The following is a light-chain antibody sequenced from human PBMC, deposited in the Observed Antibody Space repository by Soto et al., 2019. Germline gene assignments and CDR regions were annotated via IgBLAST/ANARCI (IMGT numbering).Light chain of an antibody. CDR3: CSYGGSASHVV. V-gene: IGLV2-23*01. CDR1: KSDIGNYNL. CDR2: EGT. J-gene: IGLJ2*01. Sequence: QSVLTQPASVSGSPGQSITISCAGTKSDIGNYNLVSWYQQHPGKAPNLIIYEGTKRPSGVSNRFSGSRSGNTASLTISGLQAEDEADYYCCSYGGSASHVVFGGGTKVTVL.